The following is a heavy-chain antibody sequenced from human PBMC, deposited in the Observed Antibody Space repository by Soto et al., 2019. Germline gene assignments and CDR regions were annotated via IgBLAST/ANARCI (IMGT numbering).Heavy chain of an antibody. CDR2: ISAYNGNT. D-gene: IGHD3-10*01. J-gene: IGHJ5*01. Sequence: ASVKVSCKASGYTFTNYGISWVRQAPGQGLEWMGWISAYNGNTKYAQKLQGRVTMTTDTSTSTAYMELRSLRSDDTAVYYCARGVGSGSYYNQYNWLDSWGQGTLVTVSS. CDR1: GYTFTNYG. V-gene: IGHV1-18*01. CDR3: ARGVGSGSYYNQYNWLDS.